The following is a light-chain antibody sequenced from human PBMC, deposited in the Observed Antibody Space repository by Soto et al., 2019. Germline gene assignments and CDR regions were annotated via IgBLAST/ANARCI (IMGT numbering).Light chain of an antibody. CDR1: SGHSSYA. V-gene: IGLV4-69*01. J-gene: IGLJ2*01. CDR3: QTWGTGIQV. CDR2: LNSDGSL. Sequence: QSVLTQSPSASASLGASVKLTCTLSSGHSSYAIAWHQQQPEKGPRFLMRLNSDGSLNKGDGIPDRFSGSRSGAERYLTISRLQSEDEADYYCQTWGTGIQVFGGGTKVTVL.